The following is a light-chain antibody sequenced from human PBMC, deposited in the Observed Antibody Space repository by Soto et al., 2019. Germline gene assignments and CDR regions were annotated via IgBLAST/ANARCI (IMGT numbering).Light chain of an antibody. CDR3: GADHGSGSSFVYV. J-gene: IGLJ7*01. CDR2: VGTGGIVG. V-gene: IGLV9-49*01. Sequence: QSVLTQPPSASASLGASVTLTCTLSSGYSNYKVDWYQQRPGKGPRFVMRVGTGGIVGSKGDGIPDRFSVLGSGLNRSLTIKNIQEEDESDYHCGADHGSGSSFVYVFGTGTQLTVL. CDR1: SGYSNYK.